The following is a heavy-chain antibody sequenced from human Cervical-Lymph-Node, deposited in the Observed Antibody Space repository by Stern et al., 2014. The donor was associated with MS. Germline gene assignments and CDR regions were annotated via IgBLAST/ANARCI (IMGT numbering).Heavy chain of an antibody. CDR1: GGTFSSYA. V-gene: IGHV1-69*01. CDR2: IIPIFGTA. Sequence: QVQLVQSGAEVKKPGSSVKVSCKASGGTFSSYAISWVRQAPVQGLEWMGGIIPIFGTANYAQKFQGRVTITADESTSTAYMELSSLRSEDTAVYYCATGEMATKSYYYYGMDVWGQGTTVTVSS. CDR3: ATGEMATKSYYYYGMDV. D-gene: IGHD5-24*01. J-gene: IGHJ6*02.